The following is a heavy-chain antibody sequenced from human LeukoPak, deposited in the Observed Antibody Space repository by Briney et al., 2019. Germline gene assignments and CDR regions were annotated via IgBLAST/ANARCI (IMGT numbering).Heavy chain of an antibody. CDR1: GGSIGSSSYY. J-gene: IGHJ6*03. V-gene: IGHV4-39*01. D-gene: IGHD3-16*02. CDR3: ARTIMITFGGVIAYYMDV. Sequence: PSETLSLTCTVSGGSIGSSSYYWGWIRQPPGKGLEWIGSIYYSGSTYYNPSLKSRVTISVDTSKNQFSLKLSSVTAADTAVYYCARTIMITFGGVIAYYMDVWGKGTTVTVSS. CDR2: IYYSGST.